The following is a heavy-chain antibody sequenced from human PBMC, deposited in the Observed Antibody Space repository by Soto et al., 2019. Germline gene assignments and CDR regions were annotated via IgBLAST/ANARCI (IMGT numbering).Heavy chain of an antibody. CDR2: INPNNGVT. Sequence: ASVKVSCKASGYTFTGYYIHWVRQAPGQGLERMGWINPNNGVTNYAQKFQGRVTMTRDTSSTTAYLDLSRLRSDDTAVYYCAKVSDYDILTGYSRNGFDFWGQGTKVTVSS. CDR3: AKVSDYDILTGYSRNGFDF. D-gene: IGHD3-9*01. V-gene: IGHV1-2*02. CDR1: GYTFTGYY. J-gene: IGHJ3*01.